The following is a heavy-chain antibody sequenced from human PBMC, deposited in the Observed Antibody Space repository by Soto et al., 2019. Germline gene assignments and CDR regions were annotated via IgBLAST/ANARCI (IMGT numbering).Heavy chain of an antibody. CDR1: GYTLTELS. CDR3: ATKGRWYVGYYYYGMDV. CDR2: FDPEDGET. V-gene: IGHV1-24*01. Sequence: ASVKVSCKVSGYTLTELSMHWVRQAPGKGLEWMGGFDPEDGETIYAQKFQGRVTMTEDTSTDTAYMELSSLRSEDTAVYYSATKGRWYVGYYYYGMDVWGQGTTVTVS. D-gene: IGHD6-13*01. J-gene: IGHJ6*02.